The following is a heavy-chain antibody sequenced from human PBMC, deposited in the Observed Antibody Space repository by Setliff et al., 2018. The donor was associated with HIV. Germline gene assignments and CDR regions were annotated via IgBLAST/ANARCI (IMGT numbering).Heavy chain of an antibody. CDR1: GGSFSGYY. CDR2: INHSGST. D-gene: IGHD2-2*01. Sequence: SETLSLTCAVYGGSFSGYYWSWIRQPPGKGLEWIGEINHSGSTNYNPSLKSRVTISEDRSKNQVSLKLSSMTAADTAVYYCARTRGRAPVSYYFDNWGQGRLVTVSS. V-gene: IGHV4-34*01. J-gene: IGHJ4*02. CDR3: ARTRGRAPVSYYFDN.